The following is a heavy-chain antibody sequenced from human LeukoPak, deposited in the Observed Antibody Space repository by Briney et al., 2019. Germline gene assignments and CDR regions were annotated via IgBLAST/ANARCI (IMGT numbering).Heavy chain of an antibody. CDR2: ISSSGSTR. Sequence: PGGSLRLSCAASGFTFSSYEMNWVRQAPGKGLEWVSYISSSGSTRYYADSVKGRFTVSRDNAKNSLYLQMNSLRAEDTAVYYCARVHIAVAGPYVDYWDQGTLVTVSS. CDR3: ARVHIAVAGPYVDY. V-gene: IGHV3-48*03. CDR1: GFTFSSYE. J-gene: IGHJ4*02. D-gene: IGHD6-19*01.